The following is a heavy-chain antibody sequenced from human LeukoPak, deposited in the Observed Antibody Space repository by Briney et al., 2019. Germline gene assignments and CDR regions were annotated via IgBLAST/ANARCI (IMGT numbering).Heavy chain of an antibody. J-gene: IGHJ6*02. CDR3: ARVKFTFGGVYPLDV. V-gene: IGHV3-30-3*01. D-gene: IGHD3-16*01. Sequence: GGSLRLSCAASGFTFSSYAMHWVRQAPGKGLVWVAVISYDGSNKYYADSVKGRFTISRDNSKNTLYLQMNSLRAEDTAVYYCARVKFTFGGVYPLDVWGQGTTVTVSS. CDR2: ISYDGSNK. CDR1: GFTFSSYA.